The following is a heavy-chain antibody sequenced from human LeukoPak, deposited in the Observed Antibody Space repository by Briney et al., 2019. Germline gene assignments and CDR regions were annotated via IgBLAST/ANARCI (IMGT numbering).Heavy chain of an antibody. V-gene: IGHV3-30*19. J-gene: IGHJ6*03. CDR3: AKDGGGYYPSYYYYMDV. Sequence: TGGSLRLSCAASGFTFSSYGMHWVRQAPGTGLEWLTVISYDGNNEYYADSVKGRFTISRDTSKNTLYLQMNSLRAEDTAVYYCAKDGGGYYPSYYYYMDVWGKGTTVTISS. CDR2: ISYDGNNE. CDR1: GFTFSSYG. D-gene: IGHD3-22*01.